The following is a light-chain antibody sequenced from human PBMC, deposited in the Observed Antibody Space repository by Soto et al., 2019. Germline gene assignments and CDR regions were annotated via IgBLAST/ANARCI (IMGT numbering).Light chain of an antibody. CDR3: SSYTSSSTLDV. CDR1: SSDVGGYNY. Sequence: QSALTQPASVSGSPGQSITISCTGTSSDVGGYNYVSWYQQHPGKAPKVMIYEVSNRPSGVSNRFSGSKSGNTASLTISGLQVEDEADYYCSSYTSSSTLDVFGTGTKLTVL. J-gene: IGLJ1*01. V-gene: IGLV2-14*01. CDR2: EVS.